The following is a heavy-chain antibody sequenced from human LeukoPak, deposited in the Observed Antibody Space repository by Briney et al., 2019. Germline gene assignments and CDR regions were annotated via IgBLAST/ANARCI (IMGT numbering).Heavy chain of an antibody. CDR1: GFTFSNYG. D-gene: IGHD4-11*01. CDR2: VRYDETTK. CDR3: AKDGDYSILRWFDP. Sequence: GGSLRLSCAASGFTFSNYGMHWVRQAPGKGLEWVAFVRYDETTKFYADSVKGRLTISRDNSKNTLYLQMNSLRAEDTAVYHCAKDGDYSILRWFDPWGQGTLVTVSS. J-gene: IGHJ5*02. V-gene: IGHV3-30*02.